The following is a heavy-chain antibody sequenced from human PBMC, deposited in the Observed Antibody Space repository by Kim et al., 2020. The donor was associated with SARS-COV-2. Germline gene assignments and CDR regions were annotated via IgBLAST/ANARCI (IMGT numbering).Heavy chain of an antibody. CDR2: MNPNSGNT. CDR3: AREARDYGDYMSWYYYYYMDV. V-gene: IGHV1-8*01. CDR1: GYTFTSYD. Sequence: ASVKVSCKASGYTFTSYDINWVRQATGQGLEWMGWMNPNSGNTGYAQKFQGRVTMTRNTSISTAYMELSSLRSEDTAVYYCAREARDYGDYMSWYYYYYMDVWGKGTTVTVSS. J-gene: IGHJ6*03. D-gene: IGHD4-17*01.